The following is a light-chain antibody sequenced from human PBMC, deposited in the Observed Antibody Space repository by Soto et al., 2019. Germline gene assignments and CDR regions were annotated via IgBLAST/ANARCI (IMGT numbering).Light chain of an antibody. CDR3: MQSIQLPNT. CDR2: ELF. Sequence: DIVLTQTPLSLSVTPGQPASISCKSSQSLLHSDGKTYLYWYLQKPGQSPQLLIYELFKRFSGAPDRFSGSGSGTDFTLTISRVEAEDVGVYYCMQSIQLPNTFGQGTKLEIK. CDR1: QSLLHSDGKTY. J-gene: IGKJ2*01. V-gene: IGKV2D-29*02.